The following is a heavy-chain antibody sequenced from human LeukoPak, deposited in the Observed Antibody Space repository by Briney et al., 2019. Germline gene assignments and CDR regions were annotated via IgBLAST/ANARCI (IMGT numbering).Heavy chain of an antibody. CDR2: INTIGSYI. CDR3: ARLRRNSDRSGFYYYYDN. J-gene: IGHJ4*02. V-gene: IGHV3-21*01. D-gene: IGHD3-22*01. CDR1: GFTFSNYS. Sequence: GGSLRLPCAASGFTFSNYSFNWVRQAPGKGLEWVSSINTIGSYIYYADSVKGRFTISRDDADNSLYLQVNSLRAEDTAVYFCARLRRNSDRSGFYYYYDNWGQGTLVTVSS.